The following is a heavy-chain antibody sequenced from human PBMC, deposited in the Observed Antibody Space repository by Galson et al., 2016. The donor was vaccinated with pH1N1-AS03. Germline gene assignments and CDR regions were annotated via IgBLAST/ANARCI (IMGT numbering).Heavy chain of an antibody. Sequence: SLRLSCAASGFTFSDAWMSWVRQAPGKGLEWVGRLKSKTGGGTADYAAPVKGRFTISRDDSKNTLYLQMNSLKTEDTAVYYCTTRSHYNYGMEVWGQGTTVTVSS. CDR2: LKSKTGGGTA. V-gene: IGHV3-15*01. CDR1: GFTFSDAW. J-gene: IGHJ6*02. CDR3: TTRSHYNYGMEV.